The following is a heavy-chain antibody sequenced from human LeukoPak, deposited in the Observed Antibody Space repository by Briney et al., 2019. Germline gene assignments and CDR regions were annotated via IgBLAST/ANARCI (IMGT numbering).Heavy chain of an antibody. J-gene: IGHJ4*02. Sequence: GGSLRLSCAASGFTFSSYAMHWVRQAPGKGLEWVAVISYDGSNKYYADSVKGRFTISRDNSKNTLYLQMNSLRAEDTAVYYCAKKVLEYSSSSYFDYWGQGTLVTVSS. CDR1: GFTFSSYA. V-gene: IGHV3-30-3*01. CDR2: ISYDGSNK. CDR3: AKKVLEYSSSSYFDY. D-gene: IGHD6-6*01.